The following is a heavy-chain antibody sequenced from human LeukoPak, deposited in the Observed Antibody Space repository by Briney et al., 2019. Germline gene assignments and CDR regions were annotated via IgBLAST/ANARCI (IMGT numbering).Heavy chain of an antibody. D-gene: IGHD1-1*01. Sequence: SETLSLTCAVYGGSFSGYYWSWIRQPPGKGLEWIGEINHSGSTNYSPSLKSRVTISVDTSKNQFSLKLSSVTAADTAVYYCARSSVWYKNFDYWGQGTLVTVSS. J-gene: IGHJ4*02. CDR1: GGSFSGYY. CDR3: ARSSVWYKNFDY. CDR2: INHSGST. V-gene: IGHV4-34*01.